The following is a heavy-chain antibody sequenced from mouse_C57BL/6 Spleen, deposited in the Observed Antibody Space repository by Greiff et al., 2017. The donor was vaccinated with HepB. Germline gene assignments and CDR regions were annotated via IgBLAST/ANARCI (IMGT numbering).Heavy chain of an antibody. D-gene: IGHD2-3*01. Sequence: VQLQQSGPELVKPGASVKIPCKASGYTITDYNMDWVKQSHGKSLEWIGDINPNNGGTIYNQKFKGKATLTVDKSSSTAYMELRSLTSEDTAVYYGARRGYDGYYWYFDVWGTGTTVTVSS. CDR1: GYTITDYN. CDR3: ARRGYDGYYWYFDV. CDR2: INPNNGGT. J-gene: IGHJ1*03. V-gene: IGHV1-18*01.